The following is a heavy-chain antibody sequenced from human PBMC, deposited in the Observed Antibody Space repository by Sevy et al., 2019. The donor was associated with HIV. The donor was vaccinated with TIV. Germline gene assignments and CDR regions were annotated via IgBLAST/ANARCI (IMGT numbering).Heavy chain of an antibody. Sequence: ASVKVSCKASGFTFTSSAVQWVRQARGQRLEWIGWIVVGSGNTNYAQKFQERVTITRDMSTSTAYMELSSLRSEDTAVYYCAADQILGGYYYYGMDVWGQGTTVTVSS. CDR2: IVVGSGNT. CDR1: GFTFTSSA. J-gene: IGHJ6*02. V-gene: IGHV1-58*01. D-gene: IGHD3-16*01. CDR3: AADQILGGYYYYGMDV.